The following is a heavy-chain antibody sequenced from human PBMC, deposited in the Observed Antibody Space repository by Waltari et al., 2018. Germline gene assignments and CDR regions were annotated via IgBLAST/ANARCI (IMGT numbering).Heavy chain of an antibody. V-gene: IGHV1-69*01. CDR3: AREGPPPHYYDSSGYFDY. CDR2: IIPIFGTA. Sequence: QVQLVQSGAEVKKPGSSVKVSCKASGGTFSSYAISWVRQAPGQGLEWMGGIIPIFGTANYAQKLQGRVTITADESTSTAYMELSSLRSEDTAVYYCAREGPPPHYYDSSGYFDYWGQGTLVTVSS. CDR1: GGTFSSYA. J-gene: IGHJ4*02. D-gene: IGHD3-22*01.